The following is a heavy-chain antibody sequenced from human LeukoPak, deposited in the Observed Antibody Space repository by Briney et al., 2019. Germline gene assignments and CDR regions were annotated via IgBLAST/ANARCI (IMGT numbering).Heavy chain of an antibody. CDR3: ATAVSRYTLTWGGFDI. J-gene: IGHJ3*02. Sequence: GGSLRLSCAASGFTFSNAWMNWVRQAPRKGLEWVGRVRRITDGGTTDYAAPVKGRFTISRDDSKNTLYLQMNSLKTEDAGVYYCATAVSRYTLTWGGFDIWGQGTRVTVSS. CDR1: GFTFSNAW. CDR2: VRRITDGGTT. D-gene: IGHD1-14*01. V-gene: IGHV3-15*01.